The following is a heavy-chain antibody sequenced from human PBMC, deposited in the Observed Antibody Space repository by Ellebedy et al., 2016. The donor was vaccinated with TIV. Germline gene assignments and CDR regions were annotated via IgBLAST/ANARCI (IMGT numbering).Heavy chain of an antibody. J-gene: IGHJ4*02. CDR3: ARHSDYGDSPLGY. V-gene: IGHV4-39*01. Sequence: SETLSLTCTVSGGSINSTVYYWGWIRQPPQKRLQWIGSTHYTGRTYYNPSLKSRVTISVDTSKNQFPLKVSSVTAADTAMYYCARHSDYGDSPLGYWGQGTLVTVSS. CDR2: THYTGRT. D-gene: IGHD4-17*01. CDR1: GGSINSTVYY.